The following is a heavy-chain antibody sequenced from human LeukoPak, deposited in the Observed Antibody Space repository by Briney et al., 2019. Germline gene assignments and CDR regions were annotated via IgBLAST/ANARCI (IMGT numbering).Heavy chain of an antibody. CDR3: ARDIGGIFDS. Sequence: QPGGSLRLSCAGSGFTFSSNAMSWVRQAPGKGLEWVSSISDSGDFTYYADSVKGRFTISRDNSKNTLYLQMNSLRAEDTAVYYCARDIGGIFDSWGQGTLVTVSS. V-gene: IGHV3-23*01. D-gene: IGHD1-26*01. CDR2: ISDSGDFT. CDR1: GFTFSSNA. J-gene: IGHJ4*02.